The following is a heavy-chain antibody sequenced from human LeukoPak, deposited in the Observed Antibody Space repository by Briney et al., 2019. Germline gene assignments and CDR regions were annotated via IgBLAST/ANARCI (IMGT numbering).Heavy chain of an antibody. CDR2: SDSGGST. D-gene: IGHD3-9*01. J-gene: IGHJ4*02. CDR3: ARFRPGSRYQLTHYFES. Sequence: SETLSLTCAVSGGPINSGNFHWSWVRRPVGRGLEWIGRSDSGGSTSLNPALMSRISISLDTSRNQFSLHLRSVTAADTAVYYCARFRPGSRYQLTHYFESWGRGKTGHRLL. CDR1: GGPINSGNFH. V-gene: IGHV4-61*02.